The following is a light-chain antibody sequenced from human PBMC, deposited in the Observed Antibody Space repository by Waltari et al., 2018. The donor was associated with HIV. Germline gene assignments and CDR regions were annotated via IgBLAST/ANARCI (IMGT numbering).Light chain of an antibody. CDR3: SSYAGSNNLV. CDR1: SSDVGGYNY. V-gene: IGLV2-8*01. CDR2: EVS. Sequence: QSALTQPPSASGSPGQSVTISCTGTSSDVGGYNYVSWYQQHPGKAPKRMIYEVSKRPSGVPDHFFGSKSGNTASLTVSGLQAEDEADYYCSSYAGSNNLVFGGGTKLTVL. J-gene: IGLJ2*01.